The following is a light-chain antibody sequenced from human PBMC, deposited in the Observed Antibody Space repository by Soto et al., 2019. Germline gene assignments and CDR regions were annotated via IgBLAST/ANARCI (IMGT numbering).Light chain of an antibody. CDR2: GAS. Sequence: EIVLRQSPDTLSLSPGERAILSCRVSQSVISNYLAWYQLTPGQAPRLLIYGASSRATGIPDRFSGSGSGTDFSINITRLEPEDFAVYYCQQYANTPLTFGQGTKVAIK. J-gene: IGKJ1*01. CDR1: QSVISNY. CDR3: QQYANTPLT. V-gene: IGKV3-20*01.